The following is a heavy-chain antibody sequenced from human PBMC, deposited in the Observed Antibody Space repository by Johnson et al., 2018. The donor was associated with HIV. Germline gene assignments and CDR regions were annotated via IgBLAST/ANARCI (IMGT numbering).Heavy chain of an antibody. CDR3: ARDGVVVVPGGWGAFDI. V-gene: IGHV3-7*01. J-gene: IGHJ3*02. Sequence: VQLVESGGGLVQPGGSLRLSCAASGFTFSSYYMSWVRQAPGKGLEWVANIKQDGSDKYYVDSVKGRFTISRDNAKNSLYLQMNSLRAEDTAVYYCARDGVVVVPGGWGAFDIWGQGTLVTVSS. CDR2: IKQDGSDK. D-gene: IGHD2-15*01. CDR1: GFTFSSYY.